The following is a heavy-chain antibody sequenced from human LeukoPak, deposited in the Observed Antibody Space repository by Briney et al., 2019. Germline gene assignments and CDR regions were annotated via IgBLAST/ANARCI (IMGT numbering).Heavy chain of an antibody. Sequence: PGGCLRLSCVVSGFPFSNNPMNWVRQAPGKGLEWVSYISTAITTTYYAESVKGRFTISRDNAKNSLYLQMNSLRAEDTAVYYCARDLSPYYYDSSGYYRHWFDPWGQGTLVTVSP. J-gene: IGHJ5*02. V-gene: IGHV3-48*04. D-gene: IGHD3-22*01. CDR3: ARDLSPYYYDSSGYYRHWFDP. CDR1: GFPFSNNP. CDR2: ISTAITTT.